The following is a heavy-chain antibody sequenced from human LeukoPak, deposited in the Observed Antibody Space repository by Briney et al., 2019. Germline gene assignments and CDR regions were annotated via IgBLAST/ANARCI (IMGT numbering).Heavy chain of an antibody. J-gene: IGHJ4*02. CDR1: GYSFNNYA. CDR3: ARSIWYNRQYYFDS. D-gene: IGHD6-13*01. Sequence: GASVKVSCKASGYSFNNYAMQWVRQAPGQRLERMGWINCGNGKTKYSEKFQGRVTITRDQSATTAYLDLSSLGSEDTAVYYCARSIWYNRQYYFDSWGQGTLVTVSS. V-gene: IGHV1-3*01. CDR2: INCGNGKT.